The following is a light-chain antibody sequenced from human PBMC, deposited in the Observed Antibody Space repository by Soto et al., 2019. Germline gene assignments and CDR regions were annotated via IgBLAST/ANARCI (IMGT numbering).Light chain of an antibody. J-gene: IGLJ1*01. V-gene: IGLV1-44*01. CDR2: YDN. Sequence: SVLTQPPSASGTPGQRVTISCSGSNSNIGGNTVNWYQQLPGTAPKLLIYYDNLRPSGVPDRISGSKSGTSASLAISGLQSDDEADYYCAAWDGSLNGRVFGTGTKVTVL. CDR3: AAWDGSLNGRV. CDR1: NSNIGGNT.